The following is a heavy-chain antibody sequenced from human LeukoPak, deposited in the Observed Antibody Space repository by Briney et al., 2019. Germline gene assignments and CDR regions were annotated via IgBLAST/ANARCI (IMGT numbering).Heavy chain of an antibody. V-gene: IGHV3-21*01. CDR1: GFTFSSYS. CDR2: ISSSSSYI. Sequence: GGSLRLSCAASGFTFSSYSMNWVRQAPGKGLEWVSSISSSSSYIYYADSVMGRFTISRDNAKNSLYLQMNSLRAEDTAVYYCASLVTGIAAAGTPIEYRGQGTLVTVSS. CDR3: ASLVTGIAAAGTPIEY. D-gene: IGHD6-13*01. J-gene: IGHJ4*02.